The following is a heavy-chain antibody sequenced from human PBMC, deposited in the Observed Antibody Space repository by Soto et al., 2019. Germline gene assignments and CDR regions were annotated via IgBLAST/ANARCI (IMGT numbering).Heavy chain of an antibody. CDR2: ISYDGSNK. V-gene: IGHV3-30*18. Sequence: GGSLRLSCAASGFTFSSYGMHWVRQAPGKGLEWVAVISYDGSNKYYADSVKGRFTISRDNSKNTLYLQMNSLRAEATAVYYCAKDRVVAAHINRSRFVDYWGQGTLVTVSS. J-gene: IGHJ4*02. CDR1: GFTFSSYG. D-gene: IGHD2-15*01. CDR3: AKDRVVAAHINRSRFVDY.